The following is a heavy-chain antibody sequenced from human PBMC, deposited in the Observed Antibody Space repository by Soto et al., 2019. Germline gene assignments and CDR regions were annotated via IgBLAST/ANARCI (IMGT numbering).Heavy chain of an antibody. V-gene: IGHV3-33*01. Sequence: GGSLRLSCAASGFTFSSYGMHWVRQAPGKGLEWVAVIWYDGSNKYYADSVKGRFTISRDNSKNTLYLQMNSLRAEDTAVYYCARDSYYGSGNEYMDVWGKGTTVTVSS. CDR3: ARDSYYGSGNEYMDV. CDR2: IWYDGSNK. CDR1: GFTFSSYG. J-gene: IGHJ6*03. D-gene: IGHD3-10*01.